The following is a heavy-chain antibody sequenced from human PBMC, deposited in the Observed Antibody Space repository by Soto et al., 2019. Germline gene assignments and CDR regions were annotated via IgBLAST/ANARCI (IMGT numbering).Heavy chain of an antibody. V-gene: IGHV1-3*01. Sequence: GASVKVSCKASGYTFTSYAMHWVRQAPGQRLEWMGWINAGNGNTKYSQKFQGRVTITRDTSASTAYMELSSLRSEDTAVYYCASEYYDFWSGYLLVYHGMDVWGQGATVTVSS. CDR3: ASEYYDFWSGYLLVYHGMDV. CDR1: GYTFTSYA. D-gene: IGHD3-3*01. CDR2: INAGNGNT. J-gene: IGHJ6*02.